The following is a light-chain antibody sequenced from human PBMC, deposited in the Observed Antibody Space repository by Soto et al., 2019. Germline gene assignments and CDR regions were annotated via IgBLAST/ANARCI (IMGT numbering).Light chain of an antibody. J-gene: IGKJ3*01. CDR1: QSVGNF. CDR2: DAS. Sequence: EIVLTQSPATLSLSPGERATLSCRASQSVGNFLAWFQQKPGQAPRLLIYDASRRALGLPARFNCSWSGTDFTITISSLEPEDFAVYYCQQRDNWLFTFGPGTKVYVK. V-gene: IGKV3-11*01. CDR3: QQRDNWLFT.